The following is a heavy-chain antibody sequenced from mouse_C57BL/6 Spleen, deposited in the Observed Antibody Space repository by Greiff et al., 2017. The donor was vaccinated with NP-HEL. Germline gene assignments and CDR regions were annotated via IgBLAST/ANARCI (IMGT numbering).Heavy chain of an antibody. J-gene: IGHJ2*01. Sequence: QVQLKESGPGLVQPSQSLSITCTVSGFSLTSYGVHWVRQSPGKGLEWLGVIWSGGSTDYNAAFISRLSISKDNSKSQVFFKMNSLQADDTAIYYCARSTMVTTGYYFDYWGQSTTLTVSS. V-gene: IGHV2-2*01. CDR2: IWSGGST. CDR3: ARSTMVTTGYYFDY. CDR1: GFSLTSYG. D-gene: IGHD2-2*01.